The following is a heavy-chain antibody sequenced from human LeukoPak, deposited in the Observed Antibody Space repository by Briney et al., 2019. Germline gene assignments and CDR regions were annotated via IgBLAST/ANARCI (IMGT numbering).Heavy chain of an antibody. D-gene: IGHD3-9*01. CDR3: ARDRHLLRYFDWLRTGDY. J-gene: IGHJ4*02. CDR1: GFTFSSYS. CDR2: ISSSSSYI. Sequence: GGSLRLSCAASGFTFSSYSMNWVRQAPGKGLEWVSSISSSSSYIYYADSEKGRFTISRDNAKNSLYLQMNSLRAEDTAVYYCARDRHLLRYFDWLRTGDYWGQGTLVTVSS. V-gene: IGHV3-21*01.